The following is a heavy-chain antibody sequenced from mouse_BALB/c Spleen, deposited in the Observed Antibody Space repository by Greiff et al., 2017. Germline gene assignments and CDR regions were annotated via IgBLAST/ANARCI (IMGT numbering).Heavy chain of an antibody. D-gene: IGHD2-4*01. Sequence: EVQLVESGGGLVQPKGSLKLSCAASGFTFNTYAMNWVRQAPGKGLEWVARIRSKSNNYATYYADSVKDRFTISRDDSQSMLYLQMNNLKTEDTAMYYCVRGDDYFAYWGQGTLVTVSA. CDR3: VRGDDYFAY. CDR2: IRSKSNNYAT. CDR1: GFTFNTYA. V-gene: IGHV10-1*02. J-gene: IGHJ3*01.